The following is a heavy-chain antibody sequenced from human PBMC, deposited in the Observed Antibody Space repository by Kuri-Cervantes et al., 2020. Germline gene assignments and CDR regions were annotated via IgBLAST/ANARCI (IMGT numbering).Heavy chain of an antibody. CDR1: GYTFTNYD. Sequence: ASVKVSCKATGYTFTNYDINWVRQATGQRLEWRGWMSPSNGNTGYAQKFQGRVTMTRAMSTGTAYLDLSSLTSDDTAVYYCARNPYGTGWFDPWGQGTQVTVSS. D-gene: IGHD1-1*01. CDR2: MSPSNGNT. V-gene: IGHV1-8*01. CDR3: ARNPYGTGWFDP. J-gene: IGHJ5*02.